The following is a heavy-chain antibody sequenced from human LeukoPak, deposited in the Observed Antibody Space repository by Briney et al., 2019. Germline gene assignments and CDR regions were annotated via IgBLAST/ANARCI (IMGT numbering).Heavy chain of an antibody. CDR2: ISGSGGST. V-gene: IGHV3-23*01. CDR1: GFTFSSYA. CDR3: PKHGPITIIVVVIWDY. J-gene: IGHJ4*02. Sequence: GGSLRLSCAASGFTFSSYAMSWVRQAPGKGLERVSAISGSGGSTYYADSVKGRFTISRDNSKNTLYLQMNSLRADDTAVYYCPKHGPITIIVVVIWDYWGQGTLVTVSS. D-gene: IGHD3-22*01.